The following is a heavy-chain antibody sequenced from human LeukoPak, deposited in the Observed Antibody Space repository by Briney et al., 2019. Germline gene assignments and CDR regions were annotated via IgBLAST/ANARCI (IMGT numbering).Heavy chain of an antibody. CDR2: ITPILGIA. D-gene: IGHD6-19*01. V-gene: IGHV1-69*04. CDR1: GGTFSSYA. CDR3: ARGTAVADGELDY. J-gene: IGHJ4*02. Sequence: GASVKVSCKASGGTFSSYAISWVRQAPGQGLEWMGRITPILGIANYAQKFQGRVTITADKSTSTAYMELSSLRSEDTAVYYCARGTAVADGELDYWGQGTLVTVSS.